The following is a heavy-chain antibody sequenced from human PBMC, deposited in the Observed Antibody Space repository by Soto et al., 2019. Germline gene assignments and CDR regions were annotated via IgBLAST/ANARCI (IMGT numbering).Heavy chain of an antibody. Sequence: GGSLRLSCAAPGFTFSSDGMHLGRQAPGKGLEWVAVISYDGSNKYYADSVKGRFTISRDNSKNTLYLQMNSLRAEDTAVYYCAKSLVLAPYYYYGMDVWGQGTTVTVSS. J-gene: IGHJ6*02. D-gene: IGHD6-6*01. CDR3: AKSLVLAPYYYYGMDV. V-gene: IGHV3-30*18. CDR2: ISYDGSNK. CDR1: GFTFSSDG.